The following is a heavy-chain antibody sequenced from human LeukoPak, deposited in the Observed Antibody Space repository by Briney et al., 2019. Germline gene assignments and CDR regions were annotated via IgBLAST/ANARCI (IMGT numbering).Heavy chain of an antibody. V-gene: IGHV3-23*01. D-gene: IGHD3-22*01. CDR2: ISGSGGST. CDR1: GFTFSSYA. CDR3: TTVSPAMIVGY. J-gene: IGHJ4*02. Sequence: GGSLRLSCAASGFTFSSYAMSWVRQAPGKGLEWVSAISGSGGSTYYAAPVKGRFTISRDDSKNTLYLQMNSLKTEDTAVYYCTTVSPAMIVGYWGQGTLVTVSS.